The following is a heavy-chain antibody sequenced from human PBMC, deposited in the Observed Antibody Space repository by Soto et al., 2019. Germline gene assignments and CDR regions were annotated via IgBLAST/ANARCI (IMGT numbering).Heavy chain of an antibody. J-gene: IGHJ5*02. V-gene: IGHV1-2*02. Sequence: QVQLEQSGAEVKKPGASVKVSCKASAYIFTDYYIHWVRQAPGQGLEWMGWIIPNNGGTKYAQKFQERVTMTRDTSITTAYMDLSRLRSDDTAVYYCARGTFDTSGNYFAGWFGPWGQGTLVTVSS. D-gene: IGHD3-22*01. CDR1: AYIFTDYY. CDR3: ARGTFDTSGNYFAGWFGP. CDR2: IIPNNGGT.